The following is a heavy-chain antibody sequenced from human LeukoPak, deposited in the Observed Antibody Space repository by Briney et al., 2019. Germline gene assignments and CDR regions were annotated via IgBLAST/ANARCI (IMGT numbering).Heavy chain of an antibody. Sequence: SETLSLTCTVSSGSISSSSYYWGWSRQPPAKGLEWNGSIYYSGSTYYNPSLKSRVTISVDTSKNQFSLKLSSVTAADTAVYYCARHSPLLWFGELYWFDPWGQGTLVTVSS. CDR1: SGSISSSSYY. V-gene: IGHV4-39*01. J-gene: IGHJ5*02. D-gene: IGHD3-10*01. CDR2: IYYSGST. CDR3: ARHSPLLWFGELYWFDP.